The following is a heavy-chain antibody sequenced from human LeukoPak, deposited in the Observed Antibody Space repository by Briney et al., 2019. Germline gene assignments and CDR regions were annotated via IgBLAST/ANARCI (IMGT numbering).Heavy chain of an antibody. V-gene: IGHV3-48*01. D-gene: IGHD3-22*01. CDR1: GFTFSRYS. CDR2: ISSSSSTI. J-gene: IGHJ4*02. Sequence: PGGSLRLSCAASGFTFSRYSMNWVRQAPGKGLEWGSYISSSSSTIYYADSVKGRFTISRDNAKNSLYLQMNSLRADDTAVYYCARVRTYYYDSSGYQDYWGQGTLVTVSS. CDR3: ARVRTYYYDSSGYQDY.